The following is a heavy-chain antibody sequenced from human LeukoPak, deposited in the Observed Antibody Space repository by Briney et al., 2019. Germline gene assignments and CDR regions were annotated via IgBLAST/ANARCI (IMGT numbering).Heavy chain of an antibody. V-gene: IGHV3-23*01. J-gene: IGHJ4*02. Sequence: GGSLRLSCAASGFTFSSYAMSWVRQAPGKGLEWVSAISGSGGSTYYADSVKGRFTISRDNSKNTLYPQMNSLRAEDTAVYYCAKETGGYSGYELDYWGQGTLVTVSS. CDR3: AKETGGYSGYELDY. D-gene: IGHD5-12*01. CDR2: ISGSGGST. CDR1: GFTFSSYA.